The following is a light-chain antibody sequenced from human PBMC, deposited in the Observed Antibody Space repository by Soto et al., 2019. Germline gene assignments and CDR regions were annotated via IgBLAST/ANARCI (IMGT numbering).Light chain of an antibody. CDR1: SSDVGGYNY. Sequence: QSALTQPPSASGSPGQSGTISCTGTSSDVGGYNYVSWYQQHPGKAPKLMIYEVSKRHSGVPDRFSGSKSGNTASLTVSGLQAEDEADYYCRSYAGSNNYVLGTGTKVTVL. J-gene: IGLJ1*01. CDR3: RSYAGSNNYV. CDR2: EVS. V-gene: IGLV2-8*01.